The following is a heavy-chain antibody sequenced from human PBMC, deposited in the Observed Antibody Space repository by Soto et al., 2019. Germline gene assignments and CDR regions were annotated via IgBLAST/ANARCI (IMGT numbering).Heavy chain of an antibody. CDR2: IYYSGTT. CDR1: GGSISSGDYY. Sequence: PSETVSLTCTVSGGSISSGDYYWSWIRQPPGKGLEWIGYIYYSGTTYYNPSLKSRVTISVDTSKNQFSLKVSSVTAADTAVYYCARALIQLWPHYYYGMDVWGQGTTVTVSS. D-gene: IGHD5-18*01. CDR3: ARALIQLWPHYYYGMDV. J-gene: IGHJ6*02. V-gene: IGHV4-30-4*01.